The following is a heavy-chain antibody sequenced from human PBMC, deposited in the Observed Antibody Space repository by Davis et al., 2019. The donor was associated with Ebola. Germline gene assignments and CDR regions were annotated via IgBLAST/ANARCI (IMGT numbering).Heavy chain of an antibody. CDR3: ARVNRYYYYGMDV. CDR2: INHSGST. Sequence: MPSALSLTCAVYGGSFSGYYWSWIRQPPGKGLEWIGEINHSGSTNYNPSLKSRVTISVDTSKNQFSLKLSSVTAADTAVYYCARVNRYYYYGMDVWGQGTTVTVSS. D-gene: IGHD1-14*01. J-gene: IGHJ6*02. V-gene: IGHV4-34*01. CDR1: GGSFSGYY.